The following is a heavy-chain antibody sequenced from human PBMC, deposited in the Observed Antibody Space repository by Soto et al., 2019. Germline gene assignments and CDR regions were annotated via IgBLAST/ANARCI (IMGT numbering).Heavy chain of an antibody. V-gene: IGHV3-11*06. CDR3: ARDDFLYCSSTSCYPDY. D-gene: IGHD2-2*01. CDR1: GFTFSDYY. J-gene: IGHJ4*02. Sequence: QVQLVESGGGLVKPGGSLSLSCAASGFTFSDYYMSWIRQAPGKGLEWVSYISSSSSYTNYADSVKGRFTISRDNAKNSLYLQMNSLRAEDTDVYYCARDDFLYCSSTSCYPDYCGQGTLVTVSS. CDR2: ISSSSSYT.